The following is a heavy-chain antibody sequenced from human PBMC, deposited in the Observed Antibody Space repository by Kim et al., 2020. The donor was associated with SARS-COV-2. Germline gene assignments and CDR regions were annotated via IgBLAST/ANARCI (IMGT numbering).Heavy chain of an antibody. V-gene: IGHV3-23*01. CDR3: AKDLGSSMPRFAFDI. J-gene: IGHJ3*02. CDR2: ISGSGHIP. CDR1: KFTFDNYA. Sequence: GGSLRLSCAASKFTFDNYAMSWVRQAPGEGLEWVSSISGSGHIPYYADSVKGRFTISRDNSNRTLDLQMHSLRSDDTAVYYCAKDLGSSMPRFAFDIWGQGTLVTVS. D-gene: IGHD6-13*01.